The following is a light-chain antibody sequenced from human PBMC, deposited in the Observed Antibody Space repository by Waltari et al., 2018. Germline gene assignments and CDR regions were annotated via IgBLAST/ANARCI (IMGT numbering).Light chain of an antibody. CDR3: QVWDSSSDHVV. V-gene: IGLV3-21*04. Sequence: SYVLTQPPSASVAPGKTASITCGGNNIGSKSVHWYQRKAGQAPELFIFYSDDRPSGIPERFSGSNSGNTATLTISRVEAGDEADYYCQVWDSSSDHVVFGGGTKLTVL. CDR2: YSD. J-gene: IGLJ2*01. CDR1: NIGSKS.